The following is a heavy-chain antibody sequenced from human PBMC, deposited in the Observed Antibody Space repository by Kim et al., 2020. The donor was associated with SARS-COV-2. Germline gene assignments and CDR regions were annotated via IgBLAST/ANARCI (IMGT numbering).Heavy chain of an antibody. D-gene: IGHD2-2*02. CDR1: GGSFSGYY. Sequence: SETLSLTCAVYGGSFSGYYWSWIRQPPGKGLEWIGEINHSGSTNYNPSLKSRVTISVDTSKNQFSLKLSSVTAADTAVYYCARRGDIVVVPAAIRHYYF. CDR2: INHSGST. J-gene: IGHJ4*01. V-gene: IGHV4-34*01. CDR3: ARRGDIVVVPAAIRHYYF.